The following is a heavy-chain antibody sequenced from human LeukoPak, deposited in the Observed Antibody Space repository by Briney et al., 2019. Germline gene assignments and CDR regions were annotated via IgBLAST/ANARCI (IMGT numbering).Heavy chain of an antibody. CDR2: ISSSSSYI. D-gene: IGHD6-19*01. Sequence: PGGSLRLSCAASGFTFSSYSMNWVRQAPGKGLEWVSSISSSSSYIYYADSVKGRFTISRDNAKNSLYLQMNSLRAEDTAVYYCARGVGSGWYPPYYYYYMDVWGKGTTVTVSS. CDR3: ARGVGSGWYPPYYYYYMDV. CDR1: GFTFSSYS. V-gene: IGHV3-21*01. J-gene: IGHJ6*03.